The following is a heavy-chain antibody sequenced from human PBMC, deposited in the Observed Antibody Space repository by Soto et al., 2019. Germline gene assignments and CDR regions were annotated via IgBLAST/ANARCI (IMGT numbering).Heavy chain of an antibody. J-gene: IGHJ5*02. CDR2: VYYSGTT. CDR3: AGGSGSLHH. CDR1: GGSIDSGDYY. V-gene: IGHV4-61*05. D-gene: IGHD3-22*01. Sequence: SHTLSLTCRVSGGSIDSGDYYWSWIRQPPGKGLEWIGYVYYSGTTNYNPFLKSRVTLSLDKSKNQFSLQLNSVTPEDTAVYYCAGGSGSLHHWGQGTLVTASS.